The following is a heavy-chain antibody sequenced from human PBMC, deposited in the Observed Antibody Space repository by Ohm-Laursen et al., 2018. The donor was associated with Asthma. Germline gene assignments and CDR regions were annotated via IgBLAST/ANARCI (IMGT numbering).Heavy chain of an antibody. CDR2: ISYDGSNK. D-gene: IGHD3-22*01. V-gene: IGHV3-30*18. CDR1: GFTFSSYG. CDR3: AKDLYYYDGSGDGFDY. J-gene: IGHJ4*02. Sequence: SLRLSCAASGFTFSSYGMHWVRQAPGKGLEWVAVISYDGSNKYYADSVKGRFTISRDNSKNTLYLQMNSLRAEDTAVYYCAKDLYYYDGSGDGFDYWGQGTLVTVSS.